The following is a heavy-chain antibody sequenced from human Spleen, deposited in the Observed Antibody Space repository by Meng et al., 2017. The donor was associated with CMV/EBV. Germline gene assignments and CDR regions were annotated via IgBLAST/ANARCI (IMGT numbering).Heavy chain of an antibody. CDR2: ISTVSGDI. CDR1: GFSFSRYS. D-gene: IGHD2-21*01. V-gene: IGHV3-21*01. CDR3: ARGGEYCGGDCPRLNPLDY. Sequence: ETLSLTCAASGFSFSRYSMNWVRQVPGKGLQWVSSISTVSGDIHYADSVQGRFTVSRDNGKNLLYLQMNSLRPEDTAVYFCARGGEYCGGDCPRLNPLDYWGQGTLVTISS. J-gene: IGHJ4*02.